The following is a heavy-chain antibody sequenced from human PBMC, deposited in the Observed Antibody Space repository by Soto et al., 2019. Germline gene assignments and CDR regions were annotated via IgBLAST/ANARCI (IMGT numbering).Heavy chain of an antibody. V-gene: IGHV1-18*01. Sequence: GPSLKVSCKASGYTFTNYGISWVRQAPGQGLEWMGWISAYNGNTDYAQKLQGRVTMATDTSTSTAYMELRSLRSDDAAVYYCARASGSSYWFDPWGQGTLVTVSS. CDR1: GYTFTNYG. CDR3: ARASGSSYWFDP. CDR2: ISAYNGNT. J-gene: IGHJ5*02. D-gene: IGHD1-26*01.